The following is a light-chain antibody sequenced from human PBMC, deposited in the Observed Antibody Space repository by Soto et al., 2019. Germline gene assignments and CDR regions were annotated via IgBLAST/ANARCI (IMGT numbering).Light chain of an antibody. CDR3: HQRKSWPRT. V-gene: IGKV3D-20*02. CDR2: GAS. Sequence: EIVLTQSAGTLSLSPGARSTLSCRSSQSVSTSSLAWYQQKGGQAPRLLIHGASSRATGIPDRFSGSGSGTDFTLTISSLEPEDFAVYYCHQRKSWPRTFGQGTKVDIK. J-gene: IGKJ1*01. CDR1: QSVSTSS.